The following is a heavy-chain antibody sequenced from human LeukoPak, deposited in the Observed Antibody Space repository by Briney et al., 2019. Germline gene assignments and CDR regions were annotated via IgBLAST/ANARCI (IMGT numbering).Heavy chain of an antibody. J-gene: IGHJ6*03. CDR2: IYTSGST. CDR1: GGSISSGGYY. D-gene: IGHD2-2*01. CDR3: ARVICSSTSCYLGGYYMDV. V-gene: IGHV4-61*02. Sequence: NPSQTLSLTCTVSGGSISSGGYYWSWIRQPAGKGLEWIGRIYTSGSTDYNPSLKSRVSISVDTSNNQFSLRLSSVTAADTAVYYCARVICSSTSCYLGGYYMDVWGKGATVTVS.